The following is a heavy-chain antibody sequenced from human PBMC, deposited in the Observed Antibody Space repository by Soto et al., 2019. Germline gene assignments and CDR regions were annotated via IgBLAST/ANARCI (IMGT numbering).Heavy chain of an antibody. CDR3: ARGITIFGVVPPYYYYGMDV. J-gene: IGHJ6*02. D-gene: IGHD3-3*01. V-gene: IGHV3-72*01. CDR1: GFTFSDHY. Sequence: GGSLRLSCAASGFTFSDHYRDWVRQAPGEGLEWVGRTRNKANSYTTEYAASVKGRLTISRDDSKNSLYLQMNSLKTEDTAVYYCARGITIFGVVPPYYYYGMDVWGQGTPVTVYS. CDR2: TRNKANSYTT.